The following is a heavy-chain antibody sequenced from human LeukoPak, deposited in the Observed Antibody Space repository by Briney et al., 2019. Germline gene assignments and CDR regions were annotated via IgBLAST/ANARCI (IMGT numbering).Heavy chain of an antibody. J-gene: IGHJ6*03. Sequence: PGGSLRLSCAASGFTFSSYWMSWVRQASGKGLEWVANIKQDGSEKYYVDSVKGRFTISRDNAKNSLYLQMNSLRAEDTAVYYCASRERGYSGYDSYYYMDVWGKGTTVTVSS. D-gene: IGHD5-12*01. CDR2: IKQDGSEK. V-gene: IGHV3-7*01. CDR3: ASRERGYSGYDSYYYMDV. CDR1: GFTFSSYW.